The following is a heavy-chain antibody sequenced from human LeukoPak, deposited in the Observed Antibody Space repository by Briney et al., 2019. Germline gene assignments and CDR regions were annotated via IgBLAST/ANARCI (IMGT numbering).Heavy chain of an antibody. V-gene: IGHV4-61*02. CDR1: GGSISSGSYY. J-gene: IGHJ5*02. CDR2: IHASGST. Sequence: PSETLSLTCTVSGGSISSGSYYWSWIRQPAGKGLEWIGRIHASGSTNYNPSLKSRVTMSVDTSKNQFCLKLSSVTAADTAVYYCARDRYYYDSSGYYAWFDPWGQGTLVTVSS. D-gene: IGHD3-22*01. CDR3: ARDRYYYDSSGYYAWFDP.